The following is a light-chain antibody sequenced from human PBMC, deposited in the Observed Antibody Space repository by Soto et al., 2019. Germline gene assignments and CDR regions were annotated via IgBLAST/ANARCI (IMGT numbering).Light chain of an antibody. J-gene: IGKJ5*01. CDR3: MQALQTPTT. V-gene: IGKV2-28*01. CDR2: VAS. CDR1: QSLLHRNGFNY. Sequence: EIVMTQSPLSLPVTPGEPASISCRSSQSLLHRNGFNYLDWYVKKPGQSPQLLIYVASNRASGVPDRFSGSGSGTDFTLKISRVEAEDVGVYYCMQALQTPTTFGQGTRLEIK.